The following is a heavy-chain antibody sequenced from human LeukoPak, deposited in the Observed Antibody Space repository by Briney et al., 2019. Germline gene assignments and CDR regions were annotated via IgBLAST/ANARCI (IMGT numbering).Heavy chain of an antibody. CDR3: ARDRPKTGTTSPYYYYYGMDV. V-gene: IGHV4-59*01. Sequence: PSETPSLTCTVSGGSISSYYWSWIRQPPGKGLEWIGYIYYSGSTNYNPSLKSRVTISVDTSKNQFSLKLSSVTAADTAVYYCARDRPKTGTTSPYYYYYGMDVWGQGTTVTVSS. J-gene: IGHJ6*02. D-gene: IGHD1-1*01. CDR2: IYYSGST. CDR1: GGSISSYY.